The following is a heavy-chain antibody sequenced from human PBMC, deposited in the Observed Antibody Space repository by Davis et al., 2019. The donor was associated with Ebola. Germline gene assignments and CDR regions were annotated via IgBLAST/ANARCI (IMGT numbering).Heavy chain of an antibody. D-gene: IGHD4-23*01. V-gene: IGHV3-74*01. CDR1: GFTFSSYW. J-gene: IGHJ4*02. Sequence: HTGGSLRLSCAASGFTFSSYWMHWVRQAPGKGLVWVSRINSDGSSTSYADSVKGRFTISRDNAKNTLYLQMNSLRAEDTAVYYCAVTPKYWYYLDYWGQGTLVTVSS. CDR3: AVTPKYWYYLDY. CDR2: INSDGSST.